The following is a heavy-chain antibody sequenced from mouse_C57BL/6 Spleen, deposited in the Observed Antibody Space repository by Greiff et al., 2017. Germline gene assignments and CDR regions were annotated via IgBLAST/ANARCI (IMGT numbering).Heavy chain of an antibody. D-gene: IGHD1-1*01. V-gene: IGHV5-6*01. CDR2: ISSGGSYT. J-gene: IGHJ1*03. CDR3: ARQGGTTGGYVDV. CDR1: GFTFSSYG. Sequence: EVKLMESGGDLVKPGGSLKLSCAASGFTFSSYGMSWVRQTPDKRLEWVATISSGGSYTYYPDSVKGRFTISRDNAKNTLYLQMSSLKSEDTAMYYCARQGGTTGGYVDVWGTGTTVTVSS.